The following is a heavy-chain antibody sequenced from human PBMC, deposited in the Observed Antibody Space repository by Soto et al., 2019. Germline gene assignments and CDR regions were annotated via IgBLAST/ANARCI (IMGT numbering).Heavy chain of an antibody. Sequence: SETLSLICTVSGGSISSYYWSWIRQPPGKGLEWIGYIYYSGSTNYNPSLKSRVTISVDTSKNQFSLKLSSVTAADTAVYYCARHGLAAAWSWFDPWGQGTLVTVSS. V-gene: IGHV4-59*08. D-gene: IGHD6-13*01. CDR3: ARHGLAAAWSWFDP. CDR2: IYYSGST. CDR1: GGSISSYY. J-gene: IGHJ5*02.